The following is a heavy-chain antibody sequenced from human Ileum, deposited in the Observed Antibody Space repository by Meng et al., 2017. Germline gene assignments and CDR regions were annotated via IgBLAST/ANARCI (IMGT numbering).Heavy chain of an antibody. J-gene: IGHJ3*02. Sequence: GESLKISCAASGFTFSRSWMTWLRQTPEKGLELVANIKEDGTYTNYVDSVKGRFTISRDNAKNSVYLQMNSLRADDTAVYYCARDPAHGAFDIWGQGTMVTVSS. CDR2: IKEDGTYT. V-gene: IGHV3-7*01. CDR1: GFTFSRSW. CDR3: ARDPAHGAFDI.